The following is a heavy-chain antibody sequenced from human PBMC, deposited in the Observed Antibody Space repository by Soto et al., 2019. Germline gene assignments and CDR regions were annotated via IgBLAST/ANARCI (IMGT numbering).Heavy chain of an antibody. CDR1: GFTFSSYG. J-gene: IGHJ5*02. CDR2: IWYDGSNK. Sequence: QVQLVESGGGVVQPGRSLRLSCAASGFTFSSYGMHWVRQAPGKGLEWVAVIWYDGSNKYYADSVKGRFTISRDNSMNTLYLQMNSLRAEDTAVYYCAGGHSDIVGVPAAMWYNWFDPWGQGTLVTVSS. V-gene: IGHV3-33*01. CDR3: AGGHSDIVGVPAAMWYNWFDP. D-gene: IGHD2-2*01.